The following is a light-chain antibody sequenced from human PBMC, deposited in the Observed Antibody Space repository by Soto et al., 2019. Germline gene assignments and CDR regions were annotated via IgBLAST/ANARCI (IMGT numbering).Light chain of an antibody. CDR1: SSDVGAYNY. V-gene: IGLV2-14*01. J-gene: IGLJ3*02. CDR2: EVS. CDR3: QAYDYILTASV. Sequence: QSVLTQPASVSGSPGQSITISCTGTSSDVGAYNYVSWYQQHPDKAPKLMIFEVSDRPSGVSNRFSGSNSGNTASLTISGLQAEDEADYFCQAYDYILTASVFGGGTKLTVL.